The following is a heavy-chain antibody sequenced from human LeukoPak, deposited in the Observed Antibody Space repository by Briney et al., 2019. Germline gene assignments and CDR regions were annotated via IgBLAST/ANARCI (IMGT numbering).Heavy chain of an antibody. J-gene: IGHJ4*02. CDR3: AKDQNGGSYVYYFDY. Sequence: PGRSLTLSCAASGVTFSSCSMHWVRQPPGKGLGWVSVIWYDGSNKYYADSVKGRFTISRDNSKNTLYLQMNSLRAADTAVYDCAKDQNGGSYVYYFDYWGQGTLVTVSS. CDR1: GVTFSSCS. V-gene: IGHV3-33*06. D-gene: IGHD1-26*01. CDR2: IWYDGSNK.